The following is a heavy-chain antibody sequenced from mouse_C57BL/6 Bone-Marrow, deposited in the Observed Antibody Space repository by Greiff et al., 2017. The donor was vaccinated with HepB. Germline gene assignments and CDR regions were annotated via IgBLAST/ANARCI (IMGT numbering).Heavy chain of an antibody. Sequence: EVQLKESGGGLVQPKGSLKLSCAASGFTFNTYAMHWVRQAPGKGLEWVARIRSKSSNYATYYADSVKDRFTISRDDSQSMLYLQMNNLKTEDTAMYYCVRDRAYYYGSSYWYFDVWGTGTTVTVSS. V-gene: IGHV10-3*01. CDR1: GFTFNTYA. CDR2: IRSKSSNYAT. CDR3: VRDRAYYYGSSYWYFDV. J-gene: IGHJ1*03. D-gene: IGHD1-1*01.